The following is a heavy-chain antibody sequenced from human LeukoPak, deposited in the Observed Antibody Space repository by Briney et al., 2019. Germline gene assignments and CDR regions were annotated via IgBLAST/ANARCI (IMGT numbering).Heavy chain of an antibody. V-gene: IGHV3-48*04. CDR1: GFTFSRYS. CDR2: ISRSSSTI. J-gene: IGHJ5*02. CDR3: ARDRALDWFDP. Sequence: PGGSLRLSCAASGFTFSRYSMNWVRQAPGKGLEWVSYISRSSSTIHYADSVKGRFTISRDNAKNSLYLQMNSLRAEDTAVYYCARDRALDWFDPWGQGTLVTVSS.